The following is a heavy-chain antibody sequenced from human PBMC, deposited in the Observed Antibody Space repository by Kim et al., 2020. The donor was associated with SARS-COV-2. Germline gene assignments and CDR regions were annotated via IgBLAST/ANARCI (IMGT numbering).Heavy chain of an antibody. J-gene: IGHJ4*02. CDR2: IKQDGSEK. CDR1: GFTFSSYW. CDR3: ARGRQHLGGFS. Sequence: GGSLRLSCAASGFTFSSYWISWVRQAPGKGLEWVANIKQDGSEKYYVDSVKGRFTISRDNAKNSLYLQMNSLRAEDTAVYYCARGRQHLGGFSWGQGTLVTVSS. D-gene: IGHD3-10*01. V-gene: IGHV3-7*01.